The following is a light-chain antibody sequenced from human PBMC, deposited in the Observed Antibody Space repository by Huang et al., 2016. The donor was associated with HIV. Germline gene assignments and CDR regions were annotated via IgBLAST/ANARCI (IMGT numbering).Light chain of an antibody. V-gene: IGKV1-5*03. CDR3: QHYNVYSLPFT. J-gene: IGKJ2*01. CDR1: QSISRW. Sequence: DIQMSQSPSTLSPSVGDRVTITCRASQSISRWLAWYQQKPGKAPKLLIYEASTLETVDQSRFSGSVSGTEFPRTISSLQPDDFATYYCQHYNVYSLPFTFGHGTKLEIK. CDR2: EAS.